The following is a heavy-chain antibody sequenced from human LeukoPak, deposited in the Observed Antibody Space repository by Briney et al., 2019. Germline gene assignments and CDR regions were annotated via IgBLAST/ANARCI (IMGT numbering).Heavy chain of an antibody. Sequence: ASVKVSCKASGYTFSIYGISWVRQAPGQGLEWMGWINPNSGGTNYAQKFQGRVTMTRDTSISTAYMELSRLRSDDTAVYYCARVPITIFGVVPPHFDYWGQGTLVTVSS. J-gene: IGHJ4*02. CDR3: ARVPITIFGVVPPHFDY. D-gene: IGHD3-3*01. V-gene: IGHV1-2*02. CDR2: INPNSGGT. CDR1: GYTFSIYG.